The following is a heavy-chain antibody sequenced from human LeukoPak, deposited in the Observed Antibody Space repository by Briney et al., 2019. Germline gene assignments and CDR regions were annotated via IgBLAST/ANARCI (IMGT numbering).Heavy chain of an antibody. CDR3: ARGGSLFEY. D-gene: IGHD1-26*01. J-gene: IGHJ4*02. CDR2: IKQDGSEN. V-gene: IGHV3-7*04. CDR1: GFTFSSYR. Sequence: PGGSLRLSCAASGFTFSSYRMSWVRQAPGKGLEWVGYIKQDGSENYYVDSVEGRFTISRDNAKNSLYLQMNSLRVEDTAVYYCARGGSLFEYWGQGALVTVSS.